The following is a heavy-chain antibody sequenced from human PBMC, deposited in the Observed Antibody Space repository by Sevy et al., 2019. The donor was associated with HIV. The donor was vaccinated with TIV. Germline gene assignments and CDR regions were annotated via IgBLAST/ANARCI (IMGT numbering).Heavy chain of an antibody. CDR2: ISGSGGST. V-gene: IGHV3-23*01. D-gene: IGHD2-8*01. Sequence: GGSLRLSCAASGFTFSSYATSWVRQAPGKGLEWVSAISGSGGSTYYADSVKGRFTISRDNSKNTLYLQMNSLRAEDTAVYYCAKGGYCTNGVCLSHFDYWGQGTLVTVSS. CDR1: GFTFSSYA. J-gene: IGHJ4*02. CDR3: AKGGYCTNGVCLSHFDY.